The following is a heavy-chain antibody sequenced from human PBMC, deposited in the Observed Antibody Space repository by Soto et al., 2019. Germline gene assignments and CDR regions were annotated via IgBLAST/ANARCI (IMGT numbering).Heavy chain of an antibody. CDR3: ARDIVVVPAAKRDYYYYGMDV. CDR2: IYPGDSDT. J-gene: IGHJ6*02. D-gene: IGHD2-2*01. CDR1: GYSFTSYW. V-gene: IGHV5-51*01. Sequence: GESLKISCKGSGYSFTSYWIGWVRQMPGKGLEWMGIIYPGDSDTRYSPSFQGQVTISADKSISTTYLQWSSLKASDTAMYYCARDIVVVPAAKRDYYYYGMDVWGQGTTVTVSS.